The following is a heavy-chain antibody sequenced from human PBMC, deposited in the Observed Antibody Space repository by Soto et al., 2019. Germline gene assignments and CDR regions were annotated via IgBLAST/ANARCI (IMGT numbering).Heavy chain of an antibody. CDR2: IRSKANSYAT. CDR1: AFTFSGSA. J-gene: IGHJ4*02. V-gene: IGHV3-73*01. Sequence: GVSLRLSCAASAFTFSGSAMHWGRQASGKGLEWVGRIRSKANSYATAYAASVKGRFTISRGDSKNTAYLQMNSLKTEDTAVYDCTRPRGTTVENDYWGQVTMVTVSS. D-gene: IGHD4-17*01. CDR3: TRPRGTTVENDY.